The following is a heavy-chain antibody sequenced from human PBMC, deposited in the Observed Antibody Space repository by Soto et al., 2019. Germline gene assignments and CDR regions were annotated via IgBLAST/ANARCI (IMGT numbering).Heavy chain of an antibody. CDR2: INHSGST. Sequence: SETLSLTCAFYCGSFIGYYWSWIRQPPGKGLGWIGEINHSGSTNYNPSLKSRVTISVDTSKNQFSLKLSSVTAADTAVYYCARHRVKPLYSSSWYPYYYYYYGMDVWGQGTTVTVSS. J-gene: IGHJ6*02. CDR3: ARHRVKPLYSSSWYPYYYYYYGMDV. CDR1: CGSFIGYY. D-gene: IGHD6-13*01. V-gene: IGHV4-34*01.